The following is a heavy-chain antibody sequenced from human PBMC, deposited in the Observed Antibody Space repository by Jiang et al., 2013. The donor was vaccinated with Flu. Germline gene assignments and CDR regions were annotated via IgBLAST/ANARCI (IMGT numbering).Heavy chain of an antibody. Sequence: VQLLESGGGLVQPGGSLRLSCAASGFTVSSNYMSWVRQAPGKGLEWVSVIYSGGSTYYADSVKGRFTISRDNSKNTLYLQMNSLRAEDTAVYYCARGERIVGALYYFDYWGQGTLGHRLL. CDR1: GFTVSSNY. CDR3: ARGERIVGALYYFDY. V-gene: IGHV3-66*01. D-gene: IGHD1-26*01. J-gene: IGHJ4*02. CDR2: IYSGGST.